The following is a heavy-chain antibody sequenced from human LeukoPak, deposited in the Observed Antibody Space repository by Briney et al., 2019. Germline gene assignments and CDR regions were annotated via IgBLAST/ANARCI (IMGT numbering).Heavy chain of an antibody. CDR3: AKGWQVAARRGIDY. D-gene: IGHD2-15*01. Sequence: GGSLRLSCAVSGFTFSSYAMSWVRQAPGKGLEWVSAISGSGGSTYYADSVKGRFTISRDNSKNTLYLQMNSLRAEDTAVYYCAKGWQVAARRGIDYWGQGTLVTVSS. CDR1: GFTFSSYA. V-gene: IGHV3-23*01. J-gene: IGHJ4*02. CDR2: ISGSGGST.